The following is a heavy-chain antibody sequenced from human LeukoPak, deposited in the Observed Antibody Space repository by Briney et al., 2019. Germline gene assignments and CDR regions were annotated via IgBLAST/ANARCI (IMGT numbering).Heavy chain of an antibody. D-gene: IGHD4/OR15-4a*01. Sequence: GGSLRLSCAASGFTFSSYGMSWVRQAPGKGLEWVSFIYSGGSTHYSDSVKGRFTISRDNSKNTLYLQMNSLRAEDTAVYYCARRAGAYSHPYDYWGQGTLVTVSS. CDR3: ARRAGAYSHPYDY. V-gene: IGHV3-53*01. CDR2: IYSGGST. J-gene: IGHJ4*02. CDR1: GFTFSSYG.